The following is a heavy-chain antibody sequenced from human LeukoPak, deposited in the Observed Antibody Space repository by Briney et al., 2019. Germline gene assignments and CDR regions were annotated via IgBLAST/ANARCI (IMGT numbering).Heavy chain of an antibody. Sequence: GGSLRLSCAAPGFTFSSYWMHWVRQAPGKGLVWVSRINTDGSSTIYADSVKGRFTISRDNAKNTLYLQMDSLRAEDTAVYYCAKDRDFWSGKQNWYFDLWGRGTLVTVSS. D-gene: IGHD3-3*01. CDR3: AKDRDFWSGKQNWYFDL. J-gene: IGHJ2*01. V-gene: IGHV3-74*01. CDR1: GFTFSSYW. CDR2: INTDGSST.